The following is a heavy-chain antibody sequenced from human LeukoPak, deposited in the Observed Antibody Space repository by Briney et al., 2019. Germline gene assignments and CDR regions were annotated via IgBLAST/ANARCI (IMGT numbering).Heavy chain of an antibody. CDR2: IKSKTDGGTT. Sequence: PGGSLRLSCAASGFTFSNAWMSWVRQAPGKGLEWVGRIKSKTDGGTTDYAAPVKGRFTISRDDSKNTLYLQMNSLKTEDTAVYYCTTVSLGYYYDSSGYYYFDYWGQGTLVTVSS. CDR1: GFTFSNAW. V-gene: IGHV3-15*01. CDR3: TTVSLGYYYDSSGYYYFDY. J-gene: IGHJ4*02. D-gene: IGHD3-22*01.